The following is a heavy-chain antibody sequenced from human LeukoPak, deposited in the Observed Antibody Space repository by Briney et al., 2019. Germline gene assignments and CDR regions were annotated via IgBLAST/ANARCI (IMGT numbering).Heavy chain of an antibody. Sequence: GGSLRLSCAASGFTFSSYEMNWVRQAPGKGLQWVSDISSSGTTIYYADSVKGRFTISRDNAKNSLYLQMNSLRAEDTAVYYCARKYCSTTSCLFDIWGQGTMVTVSS. V-gene: IGHV3-48*03. J-gene: IGHJ3*02. CDR1: GFTFSSYE. D-gene: IGHD2-2*01. CDR2: ISSSGTTI. CDR3: ARKYCSTTSCLFDI.